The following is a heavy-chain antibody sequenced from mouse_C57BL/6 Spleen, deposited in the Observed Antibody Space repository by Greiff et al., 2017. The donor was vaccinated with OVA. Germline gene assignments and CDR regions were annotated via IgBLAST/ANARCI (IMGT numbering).Heavy chain of an antibody. CDR3: ARERQLRLLDY. D-gene: IGHD3-2*02. Sequence: ESGPGLVKPSQSLSLTCSVTGYSITSGYYWNWIRQFPGNKLEWMGYISYDGSNNYNPSLKNRISITRDTSKNQFFLKLNSVTTKDTATYYCARERQLRLLDYWGQGTTLTVSS. V-gene: IGHV3-6*01. CDR1: GYSITSGYY. CDR2: ISYDGSN. J-gene: IGHJ2*01.